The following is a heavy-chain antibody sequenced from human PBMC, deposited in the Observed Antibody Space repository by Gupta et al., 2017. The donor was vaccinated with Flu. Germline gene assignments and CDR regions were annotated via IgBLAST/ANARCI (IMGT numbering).Heavy chain of an antibody. V-gene: IGHV5-51*01. CDR2: IYPGDSDT. CDR1: GYSFTNYW. D-gene: IGHD1-26*01. Sequence: EVQLVQSGAGVKKPGESLKISCQGSGYSFTNYWIGWVRQMPGKGLEWMGIIYPGDSDTRYSQSFQGQVTISADKSISTAYLQWSSLKASDTAVYYCARHLGPTFRHGAGCDYWGQGTLVTVSS. CDR3: ARHLGPTFRHGAGCDY. J-gene: IGHJ4*02.